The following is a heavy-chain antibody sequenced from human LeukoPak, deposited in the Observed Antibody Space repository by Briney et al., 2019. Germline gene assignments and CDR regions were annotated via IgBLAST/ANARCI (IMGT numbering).Heavy chain of an antibody. CDR2: IKQDGSEK. D-gene: IGHD3-10*01. J-gene: IGHJ4*02. CDR3: AKVTYGSGTYGAFDY. Sequence: GGSLRLSCAASGFTFSSYWMSWVRQAPGKGLEWVANIKQDGSEKYYVDSVKGRFTISRDNAKNSLYLQMNSLRAEDTAVYYCAKVTYGSGTYGAFDYWGQGTLVTVSS. V-gene: IGHV3-7*03. CDR1: GFTFSSYW.